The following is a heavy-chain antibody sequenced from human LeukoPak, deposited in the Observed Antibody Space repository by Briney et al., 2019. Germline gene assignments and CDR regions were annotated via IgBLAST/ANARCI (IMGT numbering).Heavy chain of an antibody. CDR3: ATVRSKVTAYDDALDI. CDR1: VFTFSSYE. J-gene: IGHJ3*02. CDR2: ISDIGSTQ. V-gene: IGHV3-48*03. D-gene: IGHD2-21*02. Sequence: PGGSLRLSCAASVFTFSSYELNWLRQPPGKGLEWVSYISDIGSTQHYADSVKGRFTISRDNAKNSLYLQMNSLTAEDTALYYCATVRSKVTAYDDALDIWGQGTMVIVSS.